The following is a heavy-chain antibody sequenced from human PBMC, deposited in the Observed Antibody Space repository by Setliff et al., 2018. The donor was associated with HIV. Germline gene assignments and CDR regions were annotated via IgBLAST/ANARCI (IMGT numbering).Heavy chain of an antibody. J-gene: IGHJ5*02. CDR1: GFTFSSYE. CDR2: ISSRGTTI. Sequence: GESLRLSCATSGFTFSSYEMNWVRQAPGKGPEWVSYISSRGTTIYYADSVQGRFTISRDNAKNSLYLQMNSLRAEDTAVYYCARAMVAGSGYWFDPWGQGTLVTVSS. V-gene: IGHV3-48*03. CDR3: ARAMVAGSGYWFDP. D-gene: IGHD5-18*01.